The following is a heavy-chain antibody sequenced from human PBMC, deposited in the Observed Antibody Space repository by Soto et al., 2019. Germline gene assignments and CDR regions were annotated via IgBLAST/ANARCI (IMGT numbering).Heavy chain of an antibody. CDR3: ARAGTYYDSSGGIDY. J-gene: IGHJ4*02. V-gene: IGHV4-30-4*01. CDR2: IYYSGST. Sequence: ASETLSLTCTVSGGSISSGDYYWSWIRQPPGKGLEWIGYIYYSGSTYYNPSLKSRVTISVDTSKNQFSLKLSSVTAAATAVYYCARAGTYYDSSGGIDYWGQGTLVTVSS. CDR1: GGSISSGDYY. D-gene: IGHD3-22*01.